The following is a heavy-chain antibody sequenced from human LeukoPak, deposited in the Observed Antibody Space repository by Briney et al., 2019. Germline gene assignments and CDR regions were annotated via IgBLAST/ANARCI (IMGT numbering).Heavy chain of an antibody. D-gene: IGHD6-13*01. CDR2: IYYSGST. CDR3: ARLRRKSSTTLGYFDY. V-gene: IGHV4-59*11. CDR1: GGSFSSHY. J-gene: IGHJ4*02. Sequence: SETLSLTCTVSGGSFSSHYWSWIRQPPGKGLEWVGYIYYSGSTNYNPSLKRRVTISVDTSTNQFSLKLSSVTAADTAVYYCARLRRKSSTTLGYFDYWGQGTLVTVSS.